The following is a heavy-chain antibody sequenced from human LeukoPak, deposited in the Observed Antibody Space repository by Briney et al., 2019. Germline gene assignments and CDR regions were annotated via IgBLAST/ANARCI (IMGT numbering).Heavy chain of an antibody. J-gene: IGHJ4*02. CDR2: ISSSSSYI. CDR3: AQGDDYSNLYFAY. V-gene: IGHV3-21*01. Sequence: GGSLRLSCAASGFTFSSYSMNWVRQAPGKGLEWVSSISSSSSYIYYADSVKGRFTISRDNAKNSLYLQMNSLRAEDTAVYYCAQGDDYSNLYFAYWGQGTLVTVSS. D-gene: IGHD4-4*01. CDR1: GFTFSSYS.